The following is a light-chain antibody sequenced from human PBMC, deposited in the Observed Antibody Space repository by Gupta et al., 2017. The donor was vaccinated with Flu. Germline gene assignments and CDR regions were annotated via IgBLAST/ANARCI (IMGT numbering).Light chain of an antibody. CDR1: GIGTKS. J-gene: IGLJ3*02. CDR3: QVSDSGSDQQV. Sequence: SYVLTQPPSVSVAPGQTAKSTCGGNGIGTKSVHWYQLKPGQAPVVVVHDDNARHSGIPERFSGSNSGTTATLTISRVEAGEEADYYCQVSDSGSDQQVFGGGTKVSVL. CDR2: DDN. V-gene: IGLV3-21*02.